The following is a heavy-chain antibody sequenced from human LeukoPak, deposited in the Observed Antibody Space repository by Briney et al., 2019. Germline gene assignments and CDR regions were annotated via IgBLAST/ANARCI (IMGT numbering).Heavy chain of an antibody. Sequence: GGSPRLSSAASRCTFSISGVCWGSQAPGKGLEWVSLITSSGGTTYYADSVKGRFTNSRDNSKNTHYLPLNSPRADDTAVYYCAKVQRFIDFWGQGTLVTVSS. CDR2: ITSSGGTT. CDR3: AKVQRFIDF. V-gene: IGHV3-23*01. J-gene: IGHJ4*02. CDR1: RCTFSISG.